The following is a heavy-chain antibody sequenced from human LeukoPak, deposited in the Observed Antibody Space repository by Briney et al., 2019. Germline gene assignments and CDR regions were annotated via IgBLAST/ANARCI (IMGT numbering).Heavy chain of an antibody. Sequence: GGSLRLSCSASGFPFSSYAMHWVRQAPRKGLEYVSAISDSGGSTYYADSVKGRFTISRDNSKNTLYLQMSSLRAEDTAVYFCVRGYSFGPYGMDVWGQGTTVTVSS. J-gene: IGHJ6*02. D-gene: IGHD2-15*01. CDR2: ISDSGGST. V-gene: IGHV3-64D*09. CDR3: VRGYSFGPYGMDV. CDR1: GFPFSSYA.